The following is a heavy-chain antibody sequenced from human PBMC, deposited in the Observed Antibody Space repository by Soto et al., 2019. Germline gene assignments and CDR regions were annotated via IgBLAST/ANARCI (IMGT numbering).Heavy chain of an antibody. V-gene: IGHV3-15*01. J-gene: IGHJ3*02. Sequence: GGSLRLSCAAAVFDFSGDSLNWVRPTPGKGLEWVGRIKNNADGGTADNAAPVKDRFVISRDDSKSTLYLQMNSLKIEDTAMYYCTAMNDRDAFDIWGQGTMVTVSS. CDR3: TAMNDRDAFDI. D-gene: IGHD1-1*01. CDR1: VFDFSGDS. CDR2: IKNNADGGTA.